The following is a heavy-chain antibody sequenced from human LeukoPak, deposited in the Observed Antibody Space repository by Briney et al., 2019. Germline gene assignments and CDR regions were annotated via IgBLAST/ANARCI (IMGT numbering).Heavy chain of an antibody. Sequence: GASVKVSCKASGYTFTDYYVHWVRQAPGQGLEWMGWINSNSGSTSYAQKFQGRVTMTRDTSISTLYVELSSLRSDDTAVYYCARVRVYSSGWSFDYWGQGTLVTVSS. CDR3: ARVRVYSSGWSFDY. CDR1: GYTFTDYY. D-gene: IGHD6-19*01. J-gene: IGHJ4*02. CDR2: INSNSGST. V-gene: IGHV1-2*02.